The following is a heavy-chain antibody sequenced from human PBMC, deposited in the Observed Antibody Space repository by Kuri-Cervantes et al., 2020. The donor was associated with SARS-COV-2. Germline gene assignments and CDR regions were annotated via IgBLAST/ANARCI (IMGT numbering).Heavy chain of an antibody. Sequence: GESLKISCAASEFSFSSYGMSWVRQAPGKGLEWVAVISYDGSNKYYADSVKGRFTISRDNSKNTLYLQMNSLRAEDTAVYYCAKGSATSVWGQGTLVTVSS. V-gene: IGHV3-30*18. CDR3: AKGSATSV. CDR1: EFSFSSYG. D-gene: IGHD1-26*01. J-gene: IGHJ4*02. CDR2: ISYDGSNK.